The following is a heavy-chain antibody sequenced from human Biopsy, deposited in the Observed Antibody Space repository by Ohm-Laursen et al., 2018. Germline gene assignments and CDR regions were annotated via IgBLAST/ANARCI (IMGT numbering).Heavy chain of an antibody. Sequence: SETLSLTCTVSGGSVSSNVHYWAWIRQPPGKGLECIGTVFHSGITFYNPSLKSRVTISIDTSKNQFSLNLSSLTAADTAVYYCARHPTGFWFDPWGQGTLVTVSS. CDR3: ARHPTGFWFDP. V-gene: IGHV4-39*01. CDR2: VFHSGIT. J-gene: IGHJ5*02. CDR1: GGSVSSNVHY.